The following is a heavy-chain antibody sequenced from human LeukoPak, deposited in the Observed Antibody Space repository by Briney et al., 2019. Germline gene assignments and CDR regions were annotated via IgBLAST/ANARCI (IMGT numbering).Heavy chain of an antibody. CDR1: GGSISSHY. D-gene: IGHD6-13*01. CDR3: ARGRVEYSSSWYDLDY. CDR2: IYYSGST. Sequence: PSETLSLTCTVSGGSISSHYWSWIRQPPGKGLEWIGYIYYSGSTIYNPSLKSRVTISVDTSKNQFSLKLSSVTAADTAVYYCARGRVEYSSSWYDLDYWGQGTLVTVSS. J-gene: IGHJ4*02. V-gene: IGHV4-59*11.